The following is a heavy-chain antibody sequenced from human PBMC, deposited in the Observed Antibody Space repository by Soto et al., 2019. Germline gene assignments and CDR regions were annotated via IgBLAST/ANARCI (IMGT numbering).Heavy chain of an antibody. V-gene: IGHV3-33*01. Sequence: QVQLVECGGGVVQPGRSLRLSCAASGFTFSSYAMHWVRRAPGKGLEWVALRWYDGSNKYYADSVKGPFTMSRDNSKNTLYLQMNSLRDEDTAVYYCARDFPNFPFVESAQNWFDPWGQGTLVTVSS. CDR3: ARDFPNFPFVESAQNWFDP. D-gene: IGHD3-10*01. J-gene: IGHJ5*02. CDR2: RWYDGSNK. CDR1: GFTFSSYA.